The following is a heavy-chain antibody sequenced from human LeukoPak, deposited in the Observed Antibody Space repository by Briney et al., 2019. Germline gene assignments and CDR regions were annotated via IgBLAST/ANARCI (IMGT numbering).Heavy chain of an antibody. J-gene: IGHJ5*02. CDR3: ARRAHLAQLGADWFDP. Sequence: GESLKISCRVSGDGFDTYWIGWVRHMSGEGLQWVAIIHPSSSATHYSPSFQGRVSISADKAITTAYLQWNSLRTSDTAIYFCARRAHLAQLGADWFDPWGQGTLVTVSS. D-gene: IGHD4/OR15-4a*01. CDR1: GDGFDTYW. CDR2: IHPSSSAT. V-gene: IGHV5-51*01.